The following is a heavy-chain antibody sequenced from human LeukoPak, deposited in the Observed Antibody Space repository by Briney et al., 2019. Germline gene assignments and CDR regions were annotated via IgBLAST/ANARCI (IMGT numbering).Heavy chain of an antibody. V-gene: IGHV3-33*01. D-gene: IGHD5-18*01. CDR1: GFTFSSYG. CDR3: AMAKDTAMAPPFDY. Sequence: GGSLRLSCAASGFTFSSYGMHWVRQAPGKGLEWVAVIWYDGSNKYYADSVKGRFTISRDNSKNTLYLQMNSLRAEDTAVYYCAMAKDTAMAPPFDYWGQGTLVTVSS. CDR2: IWYDGSNK. J-gene: IGHJ4*02.